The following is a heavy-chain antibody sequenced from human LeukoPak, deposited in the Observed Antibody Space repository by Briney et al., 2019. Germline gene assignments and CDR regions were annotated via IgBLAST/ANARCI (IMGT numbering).Heavy chain of an antibody. D-gene: IGHD2-2*01. V-gene: IGHV4-59*01. CDR1: GGSISSYY. Sequence: SETLSPTCTVSGGSISSYYWSWIRQPPGKGLEWIGYIYYSGSTNYNPSLKSRVTISIDTSKNQFSLKLSSVTAADTAVYYCAREGDCSSTSCYGRLVYAFDIWGQGTMVTVSS. J-gene: IGHJ3*02. CDR3: AREGDCSSTSCYGRLVYAFDI. CDR2: IYYSGST.